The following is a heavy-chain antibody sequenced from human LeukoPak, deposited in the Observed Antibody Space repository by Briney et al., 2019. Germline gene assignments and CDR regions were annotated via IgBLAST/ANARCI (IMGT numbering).Heavy chain of an antibody. J-gene: IGHJ4*02. Sequence: PGGSLRLSCAASGFTFSSYAMSWVRQAPGKGLEWVSVIYSGGSTYYADSVKGRFTISRDNSKNTLYLQMNSLRAEDTAVYYCARDGSGWYYFDYWGQGTLVTVSS. D-gene: IGHD6-19*01. CDR2: IYSGGST. V-gene: IGHV3-53*01. CDR3: ARDGSGWYYFDY. CDR1: GFTFSSYA.